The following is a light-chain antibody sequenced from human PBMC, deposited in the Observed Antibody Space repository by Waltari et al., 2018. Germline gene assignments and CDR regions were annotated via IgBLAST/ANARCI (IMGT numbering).Light chain of an antibody. J-gene: IGLJ2*01. CDR1: SSKIGTNA. CDR3: ASWDDSLNGPV. V-gene: IGLV1-44*01. CDR2: DNN. Sequence: QSVLTQPPSASGAPGQRVTIPCSGSSSKIGTNAVNWYQRLPGMAPKLVIFDNNQRPSGVPDRFSGSKSGTSASLAISGLQSEDEADYFCASWDDSLNGPVFGGGTKLTVL.